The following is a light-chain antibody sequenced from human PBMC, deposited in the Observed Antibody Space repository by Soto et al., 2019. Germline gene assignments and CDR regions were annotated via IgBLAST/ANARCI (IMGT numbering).Light chain of an antibody. CDR1: QSVSSSD. V-gene: IGKV3-20*01. CDR2: GAS. J-gene: IGKJ5*01. Sequence: EIVLTQSPGTLSLSPGERATLSCRASQSVSSSDLAWYQQKPGQAPRLLIYGASSRATGIPDRFSGSGSGTDFTLTISRLETEDFAVYYCEQYGSSPITFGQGTRLEIK. CDR3: EQYGSSPIT.